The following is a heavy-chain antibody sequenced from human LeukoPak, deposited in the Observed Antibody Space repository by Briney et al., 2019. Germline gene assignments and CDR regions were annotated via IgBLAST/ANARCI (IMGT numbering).Heavy chain of an antibody. J-gene: IGHJ4*02. D-gene: IGHD6-19*01. Sequence: GGSLRLSCAASGFTFSNYGMHWVRQAPGKGLEWVAIMKQDGSEEYYVDSVKGRFTIFRDNAKNSLYLQMNSLRAEDTAVYYCARKGPGGWYFDYWGQGTLVTVSS. CDR1: GFTFSNYG. V-gene: IGHV3-7*03. CDR2: MKQDGSEE. CDR3: ARKGPGGWYFDY.